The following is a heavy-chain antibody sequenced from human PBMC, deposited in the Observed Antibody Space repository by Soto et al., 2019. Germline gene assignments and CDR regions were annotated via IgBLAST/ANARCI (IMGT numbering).Heavy chain of an antibody. CDR1: GGSIRSGCYY. CDR3: ARASLGYCSSTSCRSNWFDP. D-gene: IGHD2-2*01. CDR2: IYYTGST. J-gene: IGHJ5*02. V-gene: IGHV4-31*03. Sequence: TSETLSLTCTVSGGSIRSGCYYWTWIRQHPGKGLEWIGYIYYTGSTYYNPSLKSRVTISVDTSKNQFSLKLSSVTAADTAVYYCARASLGYCSSTSCRSNWFDPWGQGTLVTVSS.